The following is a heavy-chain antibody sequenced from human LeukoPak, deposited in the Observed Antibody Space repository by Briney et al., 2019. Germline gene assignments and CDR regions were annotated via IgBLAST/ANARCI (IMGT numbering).Heavy chain of an antibody. J-gene: IGHJ5*02. CDR1: GGSFSGYY. CDR3: ARGSSRWFNNWFDP. Sequence: SETLSLTCAVYGGSFSGYYWSWIRQPPGKGLEWIAYIYYSGSTNYNPSLKSRVTISIDTSKNQFSLELTSVTAADTAVYYCARGSSRWFNNWFDPWGLGTLVTVSS. CDR2: IYYSGST. D-gene: IGHD6-13*01. V-gene: IGHV4-59*01.